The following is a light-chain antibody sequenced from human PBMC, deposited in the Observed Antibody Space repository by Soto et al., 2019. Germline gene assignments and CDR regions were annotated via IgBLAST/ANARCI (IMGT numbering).Light chain of an antibody. Sequence: EIVLTQSPGTLSLSPGERATLSCRASQSVSRYLAWYQQKPGQAPRLLIYDASTRATGIPDRFSGSGSGTDFTLTISRLEPEDFAVFYCQQYGSSPQTFGQGTKVDIK. CDR3: QQYGSSPQT. CDR2: DAS. J-gene: IGKJ1*01. CDR1: QSVSRY. V-gene: IGKV3-20*01.